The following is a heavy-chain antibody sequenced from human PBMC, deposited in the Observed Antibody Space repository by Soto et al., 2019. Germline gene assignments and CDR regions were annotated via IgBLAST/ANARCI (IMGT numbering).Heavy chain of an antibody. D-gene: IGHD3-10*01. Sequence: ASVKVSCKASGGTFSSYAISWVRQAPGQGLEWMGGIIPIFGTANYAQKFQGRVTITADESTSTAYMELSSLGSEDTAVYCCASMKSYGSGSYYKYWFDPWGQGTLVTVSS. CDR3: ASMKSYGSGSYYKYWFDP. J-gene: IGHJ5*02. CDR1: GGTFSSYA. V-gene: IGHV1-69*13. CDR2: IIPIFGTA.